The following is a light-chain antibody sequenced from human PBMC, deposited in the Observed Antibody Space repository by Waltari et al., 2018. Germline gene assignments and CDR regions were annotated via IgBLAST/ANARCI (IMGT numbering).Light chain of an antibody. CDR3: QQSSSTPPWT. V-gene: IGKV4-1*01. J-gene: IGKJ1*01. CDR2: WAS. CDR1: HSVVGYFNNRDS. Sequence: DIMVTQSPDFLSVSLGERASINCTSSHSVVGYFNNRDSLAWYQQKPGQPPTLLIHWASTRESGVPDRFRGSGSGTHFTLTISSLQPEDFATYYCQQSSSTPPWTFGQGTKVEI.